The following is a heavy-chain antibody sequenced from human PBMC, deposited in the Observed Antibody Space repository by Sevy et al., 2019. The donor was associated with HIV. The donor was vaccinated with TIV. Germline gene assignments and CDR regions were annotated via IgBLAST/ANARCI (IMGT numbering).Heavy chain of an antibody. CDR2: ISGSGGST. Sequence: GGSLRLSCAASGFTFSSYAMSWVRQAPGKGLEWVSAISGSGGSTDYADSVKGRCTSSRDNSKNTLYLQMNSLRAEDTAVYYCAKDHSYYYDSSGYYDYWGQGTLVTVSS. V-gene: IGHV3-23*01. CDR3: AKDHSYYYDSSGYYDY. D-gene: IGHD3-22*01. CDR1: GFTFSSYA. J-gene: IGHJ4*02.